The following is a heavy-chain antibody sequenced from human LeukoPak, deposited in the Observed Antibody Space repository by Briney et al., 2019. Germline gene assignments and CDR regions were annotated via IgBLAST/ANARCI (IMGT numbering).Heavy chain of an antibody. D-gene: IGHD6-6*01. CDR1: SGSFSGHD. CDR2: INHRGST. Sequence: LETLSLTCDIHSGSFSGHDWSWIRQAPGKGLEWIGEINHRGSTNYNPSLKSRATISVDTSKNQFSLKLSSVTAADTAVYYCARGPLVGIAARPPGDYWGQGTLVTVSS. V-gene: IGHV4-34*01. CDR3: ARGPLVGIAARPPGDY. J-gene: IGHJ4*02.